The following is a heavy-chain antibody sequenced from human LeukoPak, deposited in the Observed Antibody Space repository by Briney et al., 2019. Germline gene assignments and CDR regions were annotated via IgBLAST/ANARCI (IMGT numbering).Heavy chain of an antibody. D-gene: IGHD6-19*01. CDR1: GYTFTGYY. CDR2: INPNSGGT. CDR3: ASRPEYSSGWYWFDP. V-gene: IGHV1-2*02. J-gene: IGHJ5*02. Sequence: GASVKVSCKASGYTFTGYYMHWVRQAPGQGLEWMGWINPNSGGTNYAQKFQGRVTMTRDTSISTAYMELSRPRSDDTAVYYCASRPEYSSGWYWFDPWGQGTLVTVSS.